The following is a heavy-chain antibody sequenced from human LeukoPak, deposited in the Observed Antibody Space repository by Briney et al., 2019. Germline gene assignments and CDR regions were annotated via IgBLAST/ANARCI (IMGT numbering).Heavy chain of an antibody. Sequence: SETLSLTCTVSNGSISSTNYYWGWIRQPPGKGLEWIGGLYYTGSTSYNPSLNSRVTISVDTSKNQFSLRLTSVTAADTAVYYCVGLPQSGYSGRGWFDPWGRGALVTVSS. CDR3: VGLPQSGYSGRGWFDP. J-gene: IGHJ5*02. V-gene: IGHV4-39*07. D-gene: IGHD4-11*01. CDR2: LYYTGST. CDR1: NGSISSTNYY.